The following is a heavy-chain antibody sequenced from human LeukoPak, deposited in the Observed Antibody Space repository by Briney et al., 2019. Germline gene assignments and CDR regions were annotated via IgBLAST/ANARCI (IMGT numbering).Heavy chain of an antibody. CDR2: MNPNSGNT. Sequence: ASVKVSCKASGGTFSSYAINWVRQATGQGLEWMGWMNPNSGNTGYAQKFQGGVTMTRNTSISTAYMELSSLRSEDTAVYYCARGDYDILTGYYIPYYYYYGMDVWGQGTTVTVSS. CDR1: GGTFSSYA. CDR3: ARGDYDILTGYYIPYYYYYGMDV. D-gene: IGHD3-9*01. V-gene: IGHV1-8*02. J-gene: IGHJ6*02.